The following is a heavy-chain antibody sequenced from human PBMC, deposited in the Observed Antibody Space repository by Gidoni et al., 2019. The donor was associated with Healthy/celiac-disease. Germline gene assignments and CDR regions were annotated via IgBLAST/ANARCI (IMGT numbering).Heavy chain of an antibody. CDR1: GGPFSSYA. CDR2: IIPIFGTA. V-gene: IGHV1-69*14. D-gene: IGHD6-13*01. J-gene: IGHJ5*02. Sequence: QVQLVQSGAEGKKPGSSVKVYCKASGGPFSSYAIRGVRQAPGQGPEWRGGIIPIFGTANYAQKFQGRVTITADKSTSTAYMELSSLRSEYTAVYYCAREPAYSSSWYWFDPWGQGTLVTVSS. CDR3: AREPAYSSSWYWFDP.